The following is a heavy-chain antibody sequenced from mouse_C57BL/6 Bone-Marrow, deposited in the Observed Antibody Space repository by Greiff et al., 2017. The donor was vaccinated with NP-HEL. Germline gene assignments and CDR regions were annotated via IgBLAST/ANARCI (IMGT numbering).Heavy chain of an antibody. V-gene: IGHV1-69*01. Sequence: QVQLQQPGAELVMPGASVKLSCKASGYTFTSYWMHWVKQRPGQGLEWIGEIDPSDSYTNYNQTFKGKSTLTVDKSSSTAYMQLSSLTSEDSAVYDCAREGYYDYARVAYWGQGTRVTVSA. CDR3: AREGYYDYARVAY. D-gene: IGHD2-4*01. J-gene: IGHJ3*01. CDR1: GYTFTSYW. CDR2: IDPSDSYT.